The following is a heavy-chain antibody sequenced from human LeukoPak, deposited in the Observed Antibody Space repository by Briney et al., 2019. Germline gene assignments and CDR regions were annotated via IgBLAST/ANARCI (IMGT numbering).Heavy chain of an antibody. Sequence: SETLSLTCTVSGGSISTYYWSWIRQPPGKGLEWIGYISYTVTSNYNPSLKSRVTISVDTSKSQFSLKVTSVTAADTALYYCARVRKLPLEWDLIDFWGQGTLVTVSS. CDR2: ISYTVTS. CDR3: ARVRKLPLEWDLIDF. CDR1: GGSISTYY. V-gene: IGHV4-59*12. J-gene: IGHJ4*02. D-gene: IGHD1-1*01.